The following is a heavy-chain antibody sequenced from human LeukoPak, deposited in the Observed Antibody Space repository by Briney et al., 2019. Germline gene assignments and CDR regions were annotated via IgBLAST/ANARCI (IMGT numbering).Heavy chain of an antibody. CDR3: AKGSASSWYLLSFWYFDL. V-gene: IGHV3-23*01. Sequence: GGSLRLSCAASGITFSSYAMSWVRQAPGKGLEWVSTISGSGGTTNYTDSVKGRFTISRDNSKNTLYLQMNSLRAEDTAVYYCAKGSASSWYLLSFWYFDLWGRGTLVTVPS. CDR2: ISGSGGTT. D-gene: IGHD6-13*01. CDR1: GITFSSYA. J-gene: IGHJ2*01.